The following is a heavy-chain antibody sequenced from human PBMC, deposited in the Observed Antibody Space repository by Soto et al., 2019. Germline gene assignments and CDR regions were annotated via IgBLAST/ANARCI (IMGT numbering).Heavy chain of an antibody. D-gene: IGHD3-10*01. J-gene: IGHJ6*02. CDR2: IYTSGST. V-gene: IGHV4-4*07. CDR1: GGSISSYY. CDR3: ARDRAGVLLWFGDLGYYYGMDV. Sequence: SETLSLPCTVSGGSISSYYWSWIRQPAGKGLEWIGRIYTSGSTNYNPSLKSRVTMSVDTSKNQFSLKLSSVTAADTAVYYCARDRAGVLLWFGDLGYYYGMDVWGQGTTVTVSS.